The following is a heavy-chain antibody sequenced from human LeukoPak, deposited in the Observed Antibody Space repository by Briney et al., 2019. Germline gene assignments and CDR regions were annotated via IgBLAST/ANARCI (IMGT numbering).Heavy chain of an antibody. CDR1: GFTFSSYG. V-gene: IGHV3-30*02. CDR3: AKDLLRSAAY. J-gene: IGHJ4*02. CDR2: IRYDGSNK. Sequence: GGSLRLSCAASGFTFSSYGIHWVRQAPGKGLEWVAFIRYDGSNKYYADSVKGRFTISRDNSKNTLYLQMNSLRAEDTAVYYCAKDLLRSAAYWGQGTLVTVSS.